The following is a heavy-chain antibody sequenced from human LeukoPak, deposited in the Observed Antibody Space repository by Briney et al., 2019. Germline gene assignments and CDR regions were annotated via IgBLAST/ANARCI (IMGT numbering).Heavy chain of an antibody. CDR2: ITAIFRTT. D-gene: IGHD3-22*01. J-gene: IGHJ4*02. V-gene: IGHV1-69*13. CDR3: ARHSGYHSTMYLDY. Sequence: SVKVSCKASGYTFTNFGISWVRQAPGQGLEWMGGITAIFRTTNYAQKFQGRVTITADESMSTVYMELSSLRSEDTAVYYCARHSGYHSTMYLDYWGQGTLVTVSS. CDR1: GYTFTNFG.